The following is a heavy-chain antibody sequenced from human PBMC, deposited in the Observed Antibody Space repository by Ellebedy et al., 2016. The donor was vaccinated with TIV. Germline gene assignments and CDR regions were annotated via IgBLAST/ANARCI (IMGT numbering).Heavy chain of an antibody. CDR1: GGTFSSYA. CDR2: IIPSLGIA. D-gene: IGHD1-7*01. CDR3: ARTIRRAKNWNYGYDYGMDV. J-gene: IGHJ6*02. Sequence: AASVKVSCKASGGTFSSYAISWVRQAPGQGLEWLGRIIPSLGIANYAQKFQGRGTITADKSTSTAYMELSSLRSEDTAVYYCARTIRRAKNWNYGYDYGMDVWGQGTTVTVSS. V-gene: IGHV1-69*04.